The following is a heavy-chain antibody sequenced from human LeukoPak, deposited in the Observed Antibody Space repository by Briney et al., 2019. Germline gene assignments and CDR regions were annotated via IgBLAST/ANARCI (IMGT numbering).Heavy chain of an antibody. CDR2: INPNSGGT. CDR1: GYTFTGYY. J-gene: IGHJ6*02. CDR3: ARDPVIVVVTASLGHYYYGMDV. Sequence: ASVKVSCKASGYTFTGYYMHWVRQAPGQGLEWMGWINPNSGGTNYAQKFQGRVTMTRDTSISTAYMELSRLRSDDTAVYYCARDPVIVVVTASLGHYYYGMDVWGQGTTVTVFS. D-gene: IGHD2-21*02. V-gene: IGHV1-2*02.